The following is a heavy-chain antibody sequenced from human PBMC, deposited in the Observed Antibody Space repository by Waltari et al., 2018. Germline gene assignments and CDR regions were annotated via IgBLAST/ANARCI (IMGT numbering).Heavy chain of an antibody. Sequence: QVQLVQSGAEVEKPGASVKVSCKAIGYTFTRYGISWVRQAPGQGLEWMGWVSPHNGDTDYAQKFQGRVTITADESTSTAYMELSSLRSEDTAVYYCARDWLATKDGMDVWGQGTLVTVSS. CDR2: VSPHNGDT. D-gene: IGHD5-12*01. CDR1: GYTFTRYG. CDR3: ARDWLATKDGMDV. V-gene: IGHV1-18*04. J-gene: IGHJ6*02.